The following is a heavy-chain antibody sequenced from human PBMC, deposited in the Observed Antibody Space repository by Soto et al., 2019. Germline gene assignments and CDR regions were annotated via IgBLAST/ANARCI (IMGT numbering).Heavy chain of an antibody. CDR3: ARSRDPLTTVTEIDY. CDR2: ISGSGGST. J-gene: IGHJ4*02. CDR1: GFTFSSYA. Sequence: LRLSCAASGFTFSSYAMSWVRQAPGKGLEWVSAISGSGGSTYYADSVKGRFTISRDNSKNTLYLQMNSLRAEDTAVYFCARSRDPLTTVTEIDYWGQGXLVTVYS. V-gene: IGHV3-23*01. D-gene: IGHD4-17*01.